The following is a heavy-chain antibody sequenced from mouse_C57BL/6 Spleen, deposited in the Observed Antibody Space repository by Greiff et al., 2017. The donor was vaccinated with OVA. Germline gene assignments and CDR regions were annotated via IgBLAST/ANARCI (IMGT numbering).Heavy chain of an antibody. J-gene: IGHJ1*03. V-gene: IGHV1-80*01. CDR3: ARRTGSNWYFDV. D-gene: IGHD4-1*01. Sequence: VKLMESGAELVQPGASVKISCTASGCAFRRYCMNWVKQRPGQCLEWIGQIYPGDGDTNNNGKFTGKATLAADKSSSTAYMQRSSLTSEDTTVYVRARRTGSNWYFDVGGTGTTVTVSS. CDR2: IYPGDGDT. CDR1: GCAFRRYC.